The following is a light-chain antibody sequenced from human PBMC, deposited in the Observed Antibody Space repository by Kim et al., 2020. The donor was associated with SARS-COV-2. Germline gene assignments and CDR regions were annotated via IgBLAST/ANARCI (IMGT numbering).Light chain of an antibody. CDR3: QQSYNAPWT. V-gene: IGKV1-39*01. J-gene: IGKJ1*01. CDR2: AAT. Sequence: ASPGDRVTITCRASQRISTYLNWYQQKPGKAPTLLIYAATNLQRGVPSRFSGSGSGTDFTLTISSLQPEDSGSYFCQQSYNAPWTFGQGTKVEIK. CDR1: QRISTY.